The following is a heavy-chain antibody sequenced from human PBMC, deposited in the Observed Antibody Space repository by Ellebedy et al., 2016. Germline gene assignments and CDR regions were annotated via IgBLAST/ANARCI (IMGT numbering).Heavy chain of an antibody. Sequence: GGSLRLSCTASGFTFSTYNMSWVRQAPGKGLEWLSIIYSGGNTFYADSVKGRFTISRDTSKNEVYLQMDSLRVEDTALYYCARGVGGLDVWGQGTTVTVSS. CDR2: IYSGGNT. CDR1: GFTFSTYN. V-gene: IGHV3-53*01. CDR3: ARGVGGLDV. D-gene: IGHD5/OR15-5a*01. J-gene: IGHJ6*02.